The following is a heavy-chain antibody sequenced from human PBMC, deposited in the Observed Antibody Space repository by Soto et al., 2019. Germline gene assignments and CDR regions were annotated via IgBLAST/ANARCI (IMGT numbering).Heavy chain of an antibody. CDR3: ARRVRTYCGGDCYSNYYYGMDV. Sequence: SETLSLTCTVSGGSISSYYLSWIRQHPGKGLEWIGYIYYSGSTNYNPSLKSRVTISVDTSKNQFSLKLSSVTAADTAVYYCARRVRTYCGGDCYSNYYYGMDVWGQGTTVTVSS. CDR2: IYYSGST. J-gene: IGHJ6*02. CDR1: GGSISSYY. V-gene: IGHV4-59*08. D-gene: IGHD2-21*02.